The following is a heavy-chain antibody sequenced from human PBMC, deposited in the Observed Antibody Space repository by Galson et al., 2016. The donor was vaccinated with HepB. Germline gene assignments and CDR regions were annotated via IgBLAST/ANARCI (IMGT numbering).Heavy chain of an antibody. CDR1: RFTFSRYG. D-gene: IGHD6-19*01. CDR3: AKDRPYSSGWSGEIGS. Sequence: SLRLSCAASRFTFSRYGMHWVRQAPGKGLEWVAVISSDGSNKYYADSLKGRFSISRDNSKNTLYLQMNSLRPEDTAVYYCAKDRPYSSGWSGEIGSCGQGTLVTVSS. V-gene: IGHV3-30*18. J-gene: IGHJ4*02. CDR2: ISSDGSNK.